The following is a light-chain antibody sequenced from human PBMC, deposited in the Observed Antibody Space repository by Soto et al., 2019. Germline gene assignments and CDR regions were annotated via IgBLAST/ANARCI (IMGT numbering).Light chain of an antibody. CDR2: EVS. J-gene: IGLJ2*01. CDR1: SSDVGGYNY. Sequence: QSALTQPASVSGSPGQSITISCTGTSSDVGGYNYVSWYQQHPGKARKLMIYEVSNRPSGVSNRFSGSKSGNTASLTISGLQAEDEADYYCSSYTSSSTLVIFGGGTKVTVL. CDR3: SSYTSSSTLVI. V-gene: IGLV2-14*01.